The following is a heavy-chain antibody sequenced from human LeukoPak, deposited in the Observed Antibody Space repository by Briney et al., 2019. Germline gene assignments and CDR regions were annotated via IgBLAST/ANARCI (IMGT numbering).Heavy chain of an antibody. CDR3: ARPNYYDRGGDY. Sequence: GESLKISCQASGYSFASYWIGWVRQMPGKGLEWMGIIYPGNYDTRYSPSFQGQVTISADKSISTVYLQWSSLKASDTAIYYCARPNYYDRGGDYWGQGTLVTVSS. J-gene: IGHJ4*02. CDR2: IYPGNYDT. V-gene: IGHV5-51*01. D-gene: IGHD3-10*02. CDR1: GYSFASYW.